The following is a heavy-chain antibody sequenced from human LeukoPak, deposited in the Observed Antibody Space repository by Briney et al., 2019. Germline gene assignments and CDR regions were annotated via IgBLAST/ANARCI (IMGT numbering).Heavy chain of an antibody. CDR3: VRHYCSGTRCYSFSD. CDR2: IFSSGTT. CDR1: GGSLSDYY. V-gene: IGHV4-59*08. Sequence: PSETLSLTCSVSGGSLSDYYWSWIRQSPGKELEWIGYIFSSGTTNYNPSLKSRATIPVDTHKNQYSLKLSSVTAADTAIYYCVRHYCSGTRCYSFSDGGQGTLVTVAS. D-gene: IGHD2-2*01. J-gene: IGHJ4*02.